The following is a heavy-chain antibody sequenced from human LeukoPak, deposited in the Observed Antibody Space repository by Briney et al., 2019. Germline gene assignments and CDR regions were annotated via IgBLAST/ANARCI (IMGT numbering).Heavy chain of an antibody. Sequence: GRSLRLSCAASGFTFSSYGMHWVRQAPGNGLEWVAVIWYDGSNKYYADSVKGRFTISRDNSKNTLYLQMNSLRAEATAVYYCARVRYSGYDSPPYGMDVWGKGTTVTVSS. CDR1: GFTFSSYG. J-gene: IGHJ6*04. V-gene: IGHV3-33*01. CDR2: IWYDGSNK. CDR3: ARVRYSGYDSPPYGMDV. D-gene: IGHD5-12*01.